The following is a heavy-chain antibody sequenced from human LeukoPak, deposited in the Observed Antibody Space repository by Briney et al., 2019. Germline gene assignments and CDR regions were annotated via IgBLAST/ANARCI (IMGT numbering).Heavy chain of an antibody. D-gene: IGHD4-17*01. Sequence: PSETLSLTCTVSGGSISSSYWSWLRQPPGKGREWIGYIYYSGSTNYNPSLKSRATISVDTSKNHFSLKLSSVTAADTAVYYCARAWDYGDYFDYWGQGTLVTVSS. CDR3: ARAWDYGDYFDY. J-gene: IGHJ4*02. CDR1: GGSISSSY. CDR2: IYYSGST. V-gene: IGHV4-59*01.